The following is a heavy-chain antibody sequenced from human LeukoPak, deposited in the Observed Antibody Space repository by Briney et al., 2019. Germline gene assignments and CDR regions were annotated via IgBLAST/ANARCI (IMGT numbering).Heavy chain of an antibody. CDR1: VVSISSGGYS. V-gene: IGHV4-30-2*01. J-gene: IGHJ4*02. CDR2: IYHSGST. Sequence: SETLSLTCAVSVVSISSGGYSLSWIRHPPGRVLLWFGSIYHSGSTSYNPSLKSRVTISVDRSKNQFSLKLSSVTAADTAVYYCARVHGFWSGYLDYWGQATMVSVSS. D-gene: IGHD3-3*01. CDR3: ARVHGFWSGYLDY.